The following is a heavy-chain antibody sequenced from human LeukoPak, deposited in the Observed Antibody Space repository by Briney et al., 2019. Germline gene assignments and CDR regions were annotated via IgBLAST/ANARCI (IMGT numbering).Heavy chain of an antibody. CDR3: ARWGATGYGDY. V-gene: IGHV3-48*03. D-gene: IGHD3-9*01. J-gene: IGHJ4*02. CDR1: GFTFSNYG. Sequence: GGSPRLSCAASGFTFSNYGMNWVRQAPGKGLEWVSYISDSSSTIYYADSVKGRLTISRDNAKNSLYLQMNSLRAEDTAVYYCARWGATGYGDYWGQGTLVTVSS. CDR2: ISDSSSTI.